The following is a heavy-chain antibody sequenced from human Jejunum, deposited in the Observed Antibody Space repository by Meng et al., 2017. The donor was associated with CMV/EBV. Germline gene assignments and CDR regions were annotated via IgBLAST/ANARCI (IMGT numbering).Heavy chain of an antibody. CDR3: ARDSMKGGGFDY. CDR1: GLPFRSYW. D-gene: IGHD3-10*01. CDR2: SRVKVTSYPT. Sequence: SGLPFRSYWMNGGGQAPGKGLEWVARSRVKVTSYPTEQAASVKGRLTISRDDLENSLYLQMNSLKTENTAVYYCARDSMKGGGFDYWGQGTRVTVPQ. J-gene: IGHJ4*02. V-gene: IGHV3-72*01.